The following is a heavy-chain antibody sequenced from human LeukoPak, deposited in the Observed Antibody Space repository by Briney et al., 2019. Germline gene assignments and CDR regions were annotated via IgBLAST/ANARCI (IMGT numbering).Heavy chain of an antibody. D-gene: IGHD3-10*01. V-gene: IGHV3-30-3*01. CDR3: AREYYGSGSPLLRFDY. CDR1: GFTFSSYA. Sequence: GRSLRLACAASGFTFSSYAMHWVRQAPGKGLEWVAVISYDGSNKYYADSVKGRFTISRDNSKNTLYLQMNSLRAEDTAVYYCAREYYGSGSPLLRFDYWGQGTLVTVSS. CDR2: ISYDGSNK. J-gene: IGHJ4*02.